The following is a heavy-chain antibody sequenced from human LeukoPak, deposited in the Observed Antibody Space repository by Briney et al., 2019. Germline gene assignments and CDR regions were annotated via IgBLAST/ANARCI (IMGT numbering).Heavy chain of an antibody. CDR2: ISGSGDAT. D-gene: IGHD5-18*01. J-gene: IGHJ4*02. V-gene: IGHV3-23*01. CDR3: ASGTTAMVPTLVDY. Sequence: GGSLRLSCAASGFTFSSYAMSWVRQAPGKGLEWVSTISGSGDATYYADSVKGRFRFTISRDNSKNTLYLQMNSLRAEDTAVYYCASGTTAMVPTLVDYWGQGTLVTVSS. CDR1: GFTFSSYA.